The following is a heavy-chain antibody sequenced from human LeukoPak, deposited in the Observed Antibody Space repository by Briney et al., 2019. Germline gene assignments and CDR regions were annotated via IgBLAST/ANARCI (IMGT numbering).Heavy chain of an antibody. CDR1: GENFSIYF. CDR3: ARLTMFRGVIYGTDWHSDL. J-gene: IGHJ2*01. Sequence: SETLSLTCAVYGENFSIYFYSWIRQPPGKGLEWIGYIYHSGSTYYNPSLRSRVTISLDTSKNQFSLKLSSVTAADTAVYYCARLTMFRGVIYGTDWHSDLWGRGTLVTVSS. CDR2: IYHSGST. D-gene: IGHD3-10*01. V-gene: IGHV4-59*12.